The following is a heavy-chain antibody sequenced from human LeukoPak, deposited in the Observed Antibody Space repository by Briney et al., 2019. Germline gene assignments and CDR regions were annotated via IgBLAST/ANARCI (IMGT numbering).Heavy chain of an antibody. CDR1: GVSISNSY. J-gene: IGHJ4*02. CDR2: IYYSGGT. CDR3: ARAYVNPYFDY. V-gene: IGHV4-59*01. Sequence: PSETLSLTCTVSGVSISNSYWSWIRQPPGKGLEWIGYIYYSGGTNYNPSLKSRVSISVDTSKNQFSLKLTSVTAADTAVYYCARAYVNPYFDYWGQGTLVTVYS. D-gene: IGHD3-10*02.